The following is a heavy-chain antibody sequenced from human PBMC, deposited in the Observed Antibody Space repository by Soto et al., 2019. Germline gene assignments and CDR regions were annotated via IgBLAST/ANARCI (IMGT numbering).Heavy chain of an antibody. D-gene: IGHD4-17*01. CDR1: GFTFDDYA. J-gene: IGHJ2*01. CDR3: AKSHSTVVSHWYFDL. Sequence: GGSLRLSCAASGFTFDDYAMHWVRQAPGKGLEWVSGISWNSGSIGYADSVKGRFTISRDNAKNSLYLQMNSLRAEDTALYYCAKSHSTVVSHWYFDLWGRGTLVTVSS. CDR2: ISWNSGSI. V-gene: IGHV3-9*01.